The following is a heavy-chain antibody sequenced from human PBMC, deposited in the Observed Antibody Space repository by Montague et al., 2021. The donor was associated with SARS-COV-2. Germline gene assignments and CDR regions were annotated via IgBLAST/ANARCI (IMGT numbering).Heavy chain of an antibody. CDR3: ARERTVVIITVYYYYGVDV. D-gene: IGHD3-10*01. CDR2: IGSSSSYI. J-gene: IGHJ6*02. V-gene: IGHV3-21*01. Sequence: SLRLSCSASGFTFSSYSMNWVRQAPGKGLEWVSSIGSSSSYIYYXDSVKGRFTISRDNAKNSLYLQMNSLRAEDTAVYFCARERTVVIITVYYYYGVDVWGQGTTVTVSS. CDR1: GFTFSSYS.